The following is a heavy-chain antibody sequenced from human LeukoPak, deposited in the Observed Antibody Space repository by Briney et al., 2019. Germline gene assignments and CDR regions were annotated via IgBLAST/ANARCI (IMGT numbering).Heavy chain of an antibody. Sequence: SETLSLTCAVYGGSFSCYYWSWIRQPPGKGLEWIGEINHSGSTNYNPSLKSRVTISVDTSKNQFSLKLSSVTAADTAVYYCARGGYCGGDCYDYWGQGTLVTVSS. V-gene: IGHV4-34*01. CDR1: GGSFSCYY. CDR2: INHSGST. D-gene: IGHD2-21*01. CDR3: ARGGYCGGDCYDY. J-gene: IGHJ4*02.